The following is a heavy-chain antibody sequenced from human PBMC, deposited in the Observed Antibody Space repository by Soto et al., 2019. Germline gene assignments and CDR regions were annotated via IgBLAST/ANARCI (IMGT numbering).Heavy chain of an antibody. Sequence: SETLSLTCTVSGGSISSYYWSWIRQPPGKGLEWIGYIYYSGSTNYNPSLKSRVTILVDTSKNQFSLKLSSVTAADTAVYYCARRGNSGYDMGMVVWGQGTTVTVSS. J-gene: IGHJ6*02. D-gene: IGHD5-12*01. CDR3: ARRGNSGYDMGMVV. V-gene: IGHV4-59*08. CDR2: IYYSGST. CDR1: GGSISSYY.